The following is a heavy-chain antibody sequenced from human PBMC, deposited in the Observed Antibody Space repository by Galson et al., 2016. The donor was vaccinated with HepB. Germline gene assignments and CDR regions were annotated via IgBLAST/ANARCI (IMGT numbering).Heavy chain of an antibody. CDR1: GYTFTNYA. CDR3: AREPHGGSGWYVAH. D-gene: IGHD6-19*01. J-gene: IGHJ4*02. CDR2: VHGGNGNT. V-gene: IGHV1-3*01. Sequence: SVKVSCKASGYTFTNYAIHWVRQAPGQGLEWVGWVHGGNGNTKYSQKLQDRVAITRDASANTAYMELRSLKSEDTAVYYCAREPHGGSGWYVAHWGQGTLITVSS.